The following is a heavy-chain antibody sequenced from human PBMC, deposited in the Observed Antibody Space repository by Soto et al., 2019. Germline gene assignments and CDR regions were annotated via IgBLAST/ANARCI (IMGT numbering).Heavy chain of an antibody. CDR1: GLTVSRTQ. CDR3: ARAREPEYSSSIFFDY. CDR2: IYSAGST. Sequence: VELVETGGGLIQPGGSLRLSCAVSGLTVSRTQMSWVRQAPGKGLQWVSGIYSAGSTYYANAVKGRFTISRDISENKIFLELKGLTVDDTAVYYCARAREPEYSSSIFFDYWGRGTVVTVSS. J-gene: IGHJ4*01. V-gene: IGHV3-53*02. D-gene: IGHD6-6*01.